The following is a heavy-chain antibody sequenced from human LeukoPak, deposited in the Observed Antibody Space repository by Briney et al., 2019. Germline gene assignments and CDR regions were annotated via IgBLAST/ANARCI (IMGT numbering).Heavy chain of an antibody. D-gene: IGHD3-22*01. CDR1: GFTVSSNY. CDR2: IYSGGST. Sequence: GGSLRLSCAASGFTVSSNYMSWVRQAPGKGLEWVSVIYSGGSTYHADSVKGRFTISRDNFKNTLYLQMNSLTAEDTAVYYCASRTGYYTHYFDYWGQGTLVTVSS. J-gene: IGHJ4*02. V-gene: IGHV3-53*01. CDR3: ASRTGYYTHYFDY.